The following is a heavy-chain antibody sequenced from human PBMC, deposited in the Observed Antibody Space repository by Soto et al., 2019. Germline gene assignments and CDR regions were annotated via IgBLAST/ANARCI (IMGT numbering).Heavy chain of an antibody. J-gene: IGHJ4*02. CDR3: ARVRSRWLYFDF. D-gene: IGHD6-13*01. V-gene: IGHV4-39*01. Sequence: QLQLRESGPGLVKASETLSLTCTVSGGSISSSNYYWGWIRQPPGKGLEWIGHIYYTGSTHYNPSLKSRVTISVDTSMRQFSLKLSSVTAADTAVYYCARVRSRWLYFDFWGQGTLVTVSS. CDR2: IYYTGST. CDR1: GGSISSSNYY.